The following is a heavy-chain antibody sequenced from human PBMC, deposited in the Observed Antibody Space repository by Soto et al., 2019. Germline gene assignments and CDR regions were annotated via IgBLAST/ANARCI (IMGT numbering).Heavy chain of an antibody. Sequence: QVQLVQSGAEVKKPGASVKVSCKASGYTFTSYAMHWVRQAPGHRLEWMGWFNAGNGSTKYSQKFQGRVTTTRDSPASTAYIELSSLRSEDTAVYYCARTVGYYYGMDVWGQGTTVTVSS. CDR3: ARTVGYYYGMDV. V-gene: IGHV1-3*01. CDR1: GYTFTSYA. J-gene: IGHJ6*02. CDR2: FNAGNGST. D-gene: IGHD4-17*01.